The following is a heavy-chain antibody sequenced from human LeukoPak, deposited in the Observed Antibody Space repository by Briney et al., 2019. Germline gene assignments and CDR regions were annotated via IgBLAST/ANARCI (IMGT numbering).Heavy chain of an antibody. J-gene: IGHJ4*02. CDR1: GFTFSGYW. D-gene: IGHD1-26*01. CDR3: ARDRWEPTSY. Sequence: GGSLRLSCVASGFTFSGYWMHWVRQAPGKGLEWVSYISSSGSTIYYADSVKGRFTISRDNAKNSLYLQMNSLRAEDTAVYYCARDRWEPTSYWGQGTLVTVSS. CDR2: ISSSGSTI. V-gene: IGHV3-11*01.